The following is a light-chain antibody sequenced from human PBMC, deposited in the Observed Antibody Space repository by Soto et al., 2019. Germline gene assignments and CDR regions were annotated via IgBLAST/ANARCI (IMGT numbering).Light chain of an antibody. CDR1: QSVSSSY. V-gene: IGKV3-20*01. CDR2: GAS. J-gene: IGKJ1*01. CDR3: QQYCSSPPT. Sequence: EIVLTQSPGTLSLSPGERATLSCRASQSVSSSYLAWYQQKPGQAPRLLIYGASSRATGIPDRFSGSGSGTDFNLTISRLEPEDCAVYYCQQYCSSPPTFGQGTKVEIK.